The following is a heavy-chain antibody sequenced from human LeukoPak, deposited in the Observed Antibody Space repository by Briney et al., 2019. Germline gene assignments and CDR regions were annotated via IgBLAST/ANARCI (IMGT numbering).Heavy chain of an antibody. D-gene: IGHD6-13*01. CDR2: IGAYNGNT. V-gene: IGHV1-18*01. J-gene: IGHJ5*02. CDR3: ARAIAAAGTWVSVGFDP. Sequence: GASVKVSCKASGYTFTSYGISWVRQAPGQGPEWMGWIGAYNGNTNYAQELQGRVTMTTDTSTSTAYMELRSLRSDDTAVYYCARAIAAAGTWVSVGFDPWGQGTLVTVSS. CDR1: GYTFTSYG.